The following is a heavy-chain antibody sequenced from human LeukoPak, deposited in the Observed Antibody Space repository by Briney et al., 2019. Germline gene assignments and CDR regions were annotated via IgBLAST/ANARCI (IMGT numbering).Heavy chain of an antibody. J-gene: IGHJ4*02. Sequence: GGSLRLSCAASGFTFTTSWMHWFRQAPGKGLVWVSRIESDGTSTTYADSVKGRFTISRDNAKNSLYLQMNSLRAEDTAVYYCARGPKVGATRQAYFDYWGQGTLVTVSS. CDR2: IESDGTST. V-gene: IGHV3-74*01. D-gene: IGHD1-26*01. CDR1: GFTFTTSW. CDR3: ARGPKVGATRQAYFDY.